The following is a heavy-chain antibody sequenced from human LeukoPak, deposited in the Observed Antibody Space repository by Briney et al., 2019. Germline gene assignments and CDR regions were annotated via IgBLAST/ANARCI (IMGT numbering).Heavy chain of an antibody. V-gene: IGHV3-48*03. D-gene: IGHD3-10*01. CDR3: AREGHGSGSYLFDY. J-gene: IGHJ4*02. CDR2: ISSSGSTI. CDR1: GFTFSSYE. Sequence: GGSLRLSCAASGFTFSSYEMNWVRQAPGKGLEWVSYISSSGSTIYYADSVKGRFTISRDNAKNSLYLQMNSLRAEDTAVYYCAREGHGSGSYLFDYWGQGNLVTVSS.